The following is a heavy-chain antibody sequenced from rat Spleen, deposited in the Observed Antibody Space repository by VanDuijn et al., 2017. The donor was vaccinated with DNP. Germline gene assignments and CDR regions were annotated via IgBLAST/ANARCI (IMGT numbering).Heavy chain of an antibody. CDR3: VRSSYSDGSYYDGYFDY. CDR2: ISYSGST. CDR1: GYSITSNY. D-gene: IGHD1-12*02. Sequence: EVQLQESGPGLVKPSQSLSLTCSVTGYSITSNYWGGNRKFPGKKMEWMGYISYSGSTSYNPSLKSRISISRDTSKNQFFLQLSSVITEDTATYYCVRSSYSDGSYYDGYFDYWGQGLMVTVSS. V-gene: IGHV3-1*01. J-gene: IGHJ2*01.